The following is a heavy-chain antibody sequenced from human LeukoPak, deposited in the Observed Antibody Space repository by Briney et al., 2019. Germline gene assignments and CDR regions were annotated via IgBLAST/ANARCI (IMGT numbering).Heavy chain of an antibody. D-gene: IGHD3-10*01. CDR3: SRVGYYASGPFSYFDY. CDR2: ISYDGSNE. CDR1: GFTFSGYA. J-gene: IGHJ4*02. Sequence: GGSLRLSCAASGFTFSGYAMHWVRQAAGKGLEWVAVISYDGSNEYYADSVKGRFTISRDNSKNTLYLQMNSLSVEDTAVYYCSRVGYYASGPFSYFDYWGQGTLVTVSP. V-gene: IGHV3-30-3*01.